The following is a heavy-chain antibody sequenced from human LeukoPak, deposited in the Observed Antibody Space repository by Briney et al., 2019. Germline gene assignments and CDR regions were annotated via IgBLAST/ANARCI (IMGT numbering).Heavy chain of an antibody. J-gene: IGHJ5*02. D-gene: IGHD3-10*01. Sequence: PSETLSLTCAVYGGSFSGYYWSWIRQPPGKGLEWIGYIYHSGSTYYNPSLKSRVTISVDRSKNQFSLKLSSVTAADTAVYYCAREYYYGSGSYENWFDPWGQGTLVTVSS. V-gene: IGHV4-30-2*01. CDR2: IYHSGST. CDR3: AREYYYGSGSYENWFDP. CDR1: GGSFSGYY.